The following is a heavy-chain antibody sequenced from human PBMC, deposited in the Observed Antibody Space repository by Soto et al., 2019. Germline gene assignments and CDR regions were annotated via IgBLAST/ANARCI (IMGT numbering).Heavy chain of an antibody. CDR2: INAGNGNT. D-gene: IGHD2-15*01. V-gene: IGHV1-3*01. CDR3: ARGRGDIVVVVAPAALDY. J-gene: IGHJ4*02. CDR1: GYTFTSYA. Sequence: ASVKVSFKASGYTFTSYAMHWVRQAPGQRLEWMGWINAGNGNTKYSQKFQGRVTITRDTSASTAYMELGSLRSEDTAVYYCARGRGDIVVVVAPAALDYWGQGTLVTVSS.